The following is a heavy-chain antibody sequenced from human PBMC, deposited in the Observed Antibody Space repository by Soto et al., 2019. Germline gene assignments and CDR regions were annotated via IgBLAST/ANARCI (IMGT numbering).Heavy chain of an antibody. J-gene: IGHJ4*02. D-gene: IGHD2-15*01. CDR3: ARGGYCSGGSCYECDY. V-gene: IGHV3-66*01. CDR1: GFTVSSNY. Sequence: EVQLVESGGGLVQPGGSLRLSCAASGFTVSSNYMSWVRQAPGKGLEWVSVIYSGGSTYYADSVKGRFTISRDNSKNTLYLQMNSLRAEDTALYYCARGGYCSGGSCYECDYWGQGTLVTDSS. CDR2: IYSGGST.